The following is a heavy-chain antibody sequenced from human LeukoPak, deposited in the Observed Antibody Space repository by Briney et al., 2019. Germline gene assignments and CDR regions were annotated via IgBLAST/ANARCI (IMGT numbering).Heavy chain of an antibody. CDR1: GFTFSSYS. Sequence: GGSLRLSCAASGFTFSSYSMNWVRQAPGKGLEWVSSISSSSSYIYYADSVKGRFTISRDNAKNSLYLQMNSLRAEDTAVYYCARDTNGPEITIFGVVTPYYSYYYMYVWGKGTTVTVSS. D-gene: IGHD3-3*01. V-gene: IGHV3-21*01. CDR3: ARDTNGPEITIFGVVTPYYSYYYMYV. CDR2: ISSSSSYI. J-gene: IGHJ6*03.